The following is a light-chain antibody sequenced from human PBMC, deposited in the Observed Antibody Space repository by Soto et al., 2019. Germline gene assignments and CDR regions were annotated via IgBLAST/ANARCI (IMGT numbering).Light chain of an antibody. V-gene: IGKV3-15*01. CDR2: GAS. CDR3: QQYNNWPT. J-gene: IGKJ1*01. CDR1: QSISSSY. Sequence: IVLTQSPGTLSLSPGERATLSCWTSQSISSSYLGWYQQKPGQAPRLLIYGASTRATGIPARFSGSGSGTEFTLTISSLQSEDFAVYYCQQYNNWPTFGQGTKVDIK.